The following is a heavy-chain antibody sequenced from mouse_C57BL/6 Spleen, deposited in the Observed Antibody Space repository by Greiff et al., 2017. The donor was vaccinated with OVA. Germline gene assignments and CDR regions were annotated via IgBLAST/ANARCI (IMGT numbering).Heavy chain of an antibody. CDR1: GYTFTSYW. CDR3: AIGNCYYLDY. Sequence: QVQLQQPGAELVQPGASVKVSCKASGYTFTSYWMHWVKQRPGQGLEWIGRIHPSDSDTNYNQKFKGKATLTVAKSSSPAYMPLSRLTSEDSSVYYCAIGNCYYLDYGGQGTTLTVSS. CDR2: IHPSDSDT. J-gene: IGHJ2*01. V-gene: IGHV1-74*01.